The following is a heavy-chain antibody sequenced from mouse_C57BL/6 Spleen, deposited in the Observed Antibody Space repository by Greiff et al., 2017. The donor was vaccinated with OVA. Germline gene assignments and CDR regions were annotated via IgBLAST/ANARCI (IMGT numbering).Heavy chain of an antibody. CDR2: INPNNGGT. CDR3: ARASYSSYYWYFDV. Sequence: EVQLQQSGPELVKPGASVKISCKASGYTFTDYYMNWVKQSHGKSLEWIGDINPNNGGTSYNQKFKGKATLTVDKSSSTAYMELRSLTSEDAAVYYCARASYSSYYWYFDVWGTGTTVTVSS. D-gene: IGHD2-5*01. J-gene: IGHJ1*03. V-gene: IGHV1-26*01. CDR1: GYTFTDYY.